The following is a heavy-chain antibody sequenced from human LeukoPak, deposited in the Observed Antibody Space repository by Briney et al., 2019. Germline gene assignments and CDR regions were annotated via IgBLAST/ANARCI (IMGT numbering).Heavy chain of an antibody. V-gene: IGHV4-59*01. Sequence: PSETLSLTCTVSGGSISSYYWSWIRQPPGKGLEWIGHIYSSGYTSFNPSLKSRVTISVDTSKNQFSLNLTSVTAADTAIYYCAREGYGTLVDYWGQGTLVTVSS. J-gene: IGHJ4*02. D-gene: IGHD5-18*01. CDR1: GGSISSYY. CDR2: IYSSGYT. CDR3: AREGYGTLVDY.